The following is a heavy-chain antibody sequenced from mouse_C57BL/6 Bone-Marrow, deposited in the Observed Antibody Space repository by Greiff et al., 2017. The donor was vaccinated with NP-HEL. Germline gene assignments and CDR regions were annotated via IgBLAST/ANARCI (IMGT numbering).Heavy chain of an antibody. CDR1: GFTFSSYG. J-gene: IGHJ1*03. CDR2: ISSGGSYT. CDR3: ARRPYGSSYWYFDV. Sequence: EVKLVESGGDLVKPGGSLKLSCAASGFTFSSYGMSWVRQTPDKRLEWVATISSGGSYTYYPDSVKGRFTISRDNAKNTLYLQMSSLKSEDTAMYYCARRPYGSSYWYFDVWGTGTTVTVSS. V-gene: IGHV5-6*02. D-gene: IGHD1-1*01.